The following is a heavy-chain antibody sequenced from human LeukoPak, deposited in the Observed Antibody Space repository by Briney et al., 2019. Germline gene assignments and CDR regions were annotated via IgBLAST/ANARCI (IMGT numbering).Heavy chain of an antibody. J-gene: IGHJ5*02. V-gene: IGHV1-18*01. Sequence: ASVTVSFKASGYIFTSYGISWVRHAPGQGLEWMGWISVYNGNTNYPQRLQGRVTMTTDTSTTTAYMELRSLRSDDTAVYYCARDINGYYYDSHGYYPTDLWGQGTLVTLSS. CDR1: GYIFTSYG. CDR2: ISVYNGNT. CDR3: ARDINGYYYDSHGYYPTDL. D-gene: IGHD3-22*01.